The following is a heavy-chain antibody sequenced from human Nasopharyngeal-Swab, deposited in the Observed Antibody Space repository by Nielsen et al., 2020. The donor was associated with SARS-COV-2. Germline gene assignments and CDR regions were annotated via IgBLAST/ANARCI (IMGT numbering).Heavy chain of an antibody. CDR1: GYLFTSYW. CDR3: ASQGIAAAGTQRYYYYYGMDV. D-gene: IGHD6-13*01. Sequence: GESLKLSCKGSGYLFTSYWISWVRQMPGKGLEWMGRIDPSDSYTDYSPSFQGHVTISADKSISTAYLQWSSLKASDTAMYYCASQGIAAAGTQRYYYYYGMDVWGQGTTVTVSS. J-gene: IGHJ6*02. V-gene: IGHV5-10-1*01. CDR2: IDPSDSYT.